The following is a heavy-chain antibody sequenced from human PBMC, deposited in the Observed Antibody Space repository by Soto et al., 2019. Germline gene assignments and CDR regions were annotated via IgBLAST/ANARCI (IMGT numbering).Heavy chain of an antibody. CDR3: ASAAREYYYYGMDV. V-gene: IGHV3-23*01. Sequence: GGSLRDSSAAAEFTFISFGMRCIRKTPGKGLEWVSAISGSGGSTNYADSVKGRFTISRDNSKNTLYLQMNSLRAEDTAVYYCASAAREYYYYGMDVWGQGTTVTVSS. CDR1: EFTFISFG. J-gene: IGHJ6*02. CDR2: ISGSGGST.